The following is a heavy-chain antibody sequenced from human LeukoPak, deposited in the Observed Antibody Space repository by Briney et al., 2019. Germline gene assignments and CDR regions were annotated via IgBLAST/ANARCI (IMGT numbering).Heavy chain of an antibody. CDR2: ISDSGNT. Sequence: GGSLRLSCAASGFTFSSYDMHWVRQAPGKGLEWVSAISDSGNTYHADSVKGRFTISRDNSKNTQSLQMNSLRAEDTAVYYCAKDDDWGRYKHWGQGTLVTVSS. J-gene: IGHJ1*01. CDR1: GFTFSSYD. CDR3: AKDDDWGRYKH. V-gene: IGHV3-23*01. D-gene: IGHD3-16*01.